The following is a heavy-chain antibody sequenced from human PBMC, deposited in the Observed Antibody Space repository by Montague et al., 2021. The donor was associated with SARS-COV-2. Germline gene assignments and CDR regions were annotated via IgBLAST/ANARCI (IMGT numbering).Heavy chain of an antibody. D-gene: IGHD5-12*01. V-gene: IGHV4-59*08. CDR3: GRLGYSAATVDS. Sequence: SETLSLTCTVSGDSISFYFWTWIRQPPGRGLEWIGYIEYSGSTNYNPSLKSRLTMSLDMSSNQFSLKLRSVTAADTAVYYCGRLGYSAATVDSWGHGTLVSVSS. CDR1: GDSISFYF. CDR2: IEYSGST. J-gene: IGHJ5*01.